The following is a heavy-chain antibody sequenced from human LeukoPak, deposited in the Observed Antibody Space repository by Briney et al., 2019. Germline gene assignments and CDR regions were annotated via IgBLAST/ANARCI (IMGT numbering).Heavy chain of an antibody. V-gene: IGHV3-30*18. CDR2: ISYDGSNK. Sequence: GGSLRLSCAASGFTFSSYGMHWVRQAPGKELEWVAVISYDGSNKYYADSVKGRFTISRDNSKNTLYLQMNSLRAEDTAVYYCAKDSSPRSGWCHFDYWGQGTLVTVSS. J-gene: IGHJ4*02. CDR1: GFTFSSYG. CDR3: AKDSSPRSGWCHFDY. D-gene: IGHD6-19*01.